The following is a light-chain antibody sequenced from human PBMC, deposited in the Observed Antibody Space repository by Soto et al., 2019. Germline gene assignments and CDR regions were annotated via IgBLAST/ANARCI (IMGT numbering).Light chain of an antibody. CDR3: SSYTSSSTQV. Sequence: QSALTQPASVSGSPGQTITISCTGTSSDVGCYNYVSWYQQHPGKAPKLIIYEVSNRPSGVSNRFSGSKSGNTASLTISGLQAEDDADYYCSSYTSSSTQVFGSGTKLTVL. J-gene: IGLJ1*01. V-gene: IGLV2-14*01. CDR1: SSDVGCYNY. CDR2: EVS.